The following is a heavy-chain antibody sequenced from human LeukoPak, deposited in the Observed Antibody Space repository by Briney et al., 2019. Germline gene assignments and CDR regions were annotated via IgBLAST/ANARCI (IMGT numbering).Heavy chain of an antibody. CDR1: GFTFSIYS. D-gene: IGHD3-22*01. J-gene: IGHJ5*02. Sequence: PGGSQRLFCAASGFTFSIYSMKWARQAPGKGLEWVSYISSSSSTIYYADSVKGRFTISRDNAKNSLYLQMNSLRAEDTAVYYCARDHYYDSSGYFSWGQGTLVTVSS. V-gene: IGHV3-48*01. CDR2: ISSSSSTI. CDR3: ARDHYYDSSGYFS.